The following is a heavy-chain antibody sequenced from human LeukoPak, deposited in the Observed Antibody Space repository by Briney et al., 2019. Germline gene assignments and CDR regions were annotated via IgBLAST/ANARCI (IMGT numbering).Heavy chain of an antibody. CDR1: GFTFLSYS. Sequence: GGSLRLSCAASGFTFLSYSMNWVRQAPGKGLEWVSGISGSGGNTFYADSVKGRFTISRDNSKSTLSLQMNSLRAEDTAVYYCAKEMGVVLMVYALDYWGQGNLVTVSS. CDR2: ISGSGGNT. V-gene: IGHV3-23*01. J-gene: IGHJ4*02. CDR3: AKEMGVVLMVYALDY. D-gene: IGHD2-8*01.